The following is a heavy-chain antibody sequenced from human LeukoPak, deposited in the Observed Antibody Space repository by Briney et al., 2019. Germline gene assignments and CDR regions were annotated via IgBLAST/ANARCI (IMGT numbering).Heavy chain of an antibody. CDR2: ISAYNGDT. CDR1: GYNFTNNR. Sequence: ASVKVSCKASGYNFTNNRISWVRQAPGHGLEWMGWISAYNGDTNYAQKLQGRVTMTTDISTGTAYMDLRGLRSDDTAVYYCARAHSFRDYGGDYWGQGTLVTVSS. J-gene: IGHJ4*02. CDR3: ARAHSFRDYGGDY. V-gene: IGHV1-18*01. D-gene: IGHD4/OR15-4a*01.